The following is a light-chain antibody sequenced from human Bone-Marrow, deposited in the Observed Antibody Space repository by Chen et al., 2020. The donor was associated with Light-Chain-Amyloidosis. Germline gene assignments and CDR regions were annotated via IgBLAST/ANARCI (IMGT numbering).Light chain of an antibody. CDR2: EDT. Sequence: QSALTQPASVSGSPGQSITISFTGTSSDVGSYNLVSWYQQHPGKAPKLLIYEDTKRPSGVSNHFSGSKSGNTASLTISGLQAEDEADYYCCSYVASSTWIFGGGTKLTVL. CDR3: CSYVASSTWI. J-gene: IGLJ2*01. V-gene: IGLV2-23*01. CDR1: SSDVGSYNL.